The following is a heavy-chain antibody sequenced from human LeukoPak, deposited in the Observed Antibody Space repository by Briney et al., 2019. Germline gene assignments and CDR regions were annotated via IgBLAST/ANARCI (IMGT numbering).Heavy chain of an antibody. V-gene: IGHV1-2*06. CDR1: GYTFTGYY. D-gene: IGHD6-13*01. CDR2: INPNSGGT. Sequence: ASVKVSCKASGYTFTGYYMHWVRQAPGQGLEWMGRINPNSGGTNYAQKFQGRVTMTRDTSISTAYMELSRLISDDTAVYYCARNRASQQLEYWGQGTLVTVSS. CDR3: ARNRASQQLEY. J-gene: IGHJ4*02.